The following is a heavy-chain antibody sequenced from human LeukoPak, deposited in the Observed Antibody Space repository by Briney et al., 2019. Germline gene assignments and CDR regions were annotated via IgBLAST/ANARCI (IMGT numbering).Heavy chain of an antibody. J-gene: IGHJ5*02. V-gene: IGHV3-23*01. CDR1: GFTVSSNY. Sequence: GGSLRLSCAASGFTVSSNYMSWVRQAPGKGLEWVSAISGSGGSTYYADSVKGRFTISRDNSKNTLYLQMNSLRAEDTAVYYCAKDRDDILTGYYLGNWFDPWGQGTLVTVSS. CDR3: AKDRDDILTGYYLGNWFDP. D-gene: IGHD3-9*01. CDR2: ISGSGGST.